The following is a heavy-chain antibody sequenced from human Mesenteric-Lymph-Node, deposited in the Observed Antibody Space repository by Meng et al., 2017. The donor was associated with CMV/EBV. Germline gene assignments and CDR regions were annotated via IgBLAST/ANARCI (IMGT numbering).Heavy chain of an antibody. D-gene: IGHD6-13*01. CDR2: IYWDDDK. V-gene: IGHV2-5*02. CDR1: GFSLSTSGVG. J-gene: IGHJ4*02. CDR3: ADSSGMAAAGPFYFDY. Sequence: ITLKESGPTLMKPTQTLTLTCTFSGFSLSTSGVGVGWIRQPPGKALEWLALIYWDDDKRYSPSLKSRLTITKDTSKNQVVLTMTNMDPVDTATYYCADSSGMAAAGPFYFDYWGQGTLVTVSS.